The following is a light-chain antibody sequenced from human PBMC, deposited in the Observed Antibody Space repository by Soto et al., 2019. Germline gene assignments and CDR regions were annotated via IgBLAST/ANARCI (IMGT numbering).Light chain of an antibody. Sequence: IVLTQSPGTLSLSPGERATLSCRASQTVSYSYLAWYQQKPGQAPRLLIYGASSRATGIPDRFSGSGSETDFTLIISRLEPEDFAVYYCHQYGRSPYTFGQGTKLEIK. V-gene: IGKV3-20*01. CDR3: HQYGRSPYT. J-gene: IGKJ2*01. CDR1: QTVSYSY. CDR2: GAS.